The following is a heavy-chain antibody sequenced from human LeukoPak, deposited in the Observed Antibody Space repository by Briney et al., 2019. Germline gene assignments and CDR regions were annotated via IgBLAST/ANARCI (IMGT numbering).Heavy chain of an antibody. CDR2: IYPGDSDT. CDR1: GYSFTSYW. CDR3: ARSYSSDWYSFLRAPFDP. Sequence: GESLKISCKGSGYSFTSYWIGWVRQMPGKGLEWMGIIYPGDSDTRYSPSFQGQVTISADKSISTAYLQWSSLKASDTAMYYCARSYSSDWYSFLRAPFDPWGLGTLVTVSS. J-gene: IGHJ5*02. V-gene: IGHV5-51*01. D-gene: IGHD6-19*01.